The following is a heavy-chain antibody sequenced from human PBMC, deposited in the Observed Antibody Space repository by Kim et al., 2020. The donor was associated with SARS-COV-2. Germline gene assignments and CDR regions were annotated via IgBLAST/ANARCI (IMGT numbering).Heavy chain of an antibody. J-gene: IGHJ6*02. D-gene: IGHD2-2*01. V-gene: IGHV4-31*02. CDR3: ARVGIVIVPAAMGMDV. Sequence: SLKSRCTISVDSSKNQFTLKLSSVTAADTAVYYCARVGIVIVPAAMGMDVWGQGTTVTVSS.